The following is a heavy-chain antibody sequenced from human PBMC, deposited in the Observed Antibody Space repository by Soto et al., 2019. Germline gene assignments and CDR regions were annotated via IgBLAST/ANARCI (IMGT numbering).Heavy chain of an antibody. CDR3: ARWVAARRAYYYYGMDV. CDR2: INHSGST. CDR1: GGSFSGYY. J-gene: IGHJ6*02. D-gene: IGHD6-6*01. V-gene: IGHV4-34*01. Sequence: SETLSLTCAVYGGSFSGYYWSWIRQPPGKGPEWIGEINHSGSTNYNPSLKSRVTISVDTSKNQFSLKPSSVTAADTAVYYCARWVAARRAYYYYGMDVWGQGTTVTVSS.